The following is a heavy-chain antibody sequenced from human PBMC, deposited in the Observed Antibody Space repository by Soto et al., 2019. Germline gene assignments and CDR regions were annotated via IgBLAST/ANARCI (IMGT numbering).Heavy chain of an antibody. Sequence: GASVKVSRKASGAFVSRYSVSGVRPVPSQGREWMGRATPIPGRRDYAQKFKDRVTITADESTSTAHMELSSLRSEDTAVYYCAREGDTAEGGRCWSFFHY. J-gene: IGHJ4*01. CDR3: AREGDTAEGGRCWSFFHY. CDR2: ATPIPGRR. D-gene: IGHD2-15*01. CDR1: GAFVSRYS. V-gene: IGHV1-69*11.